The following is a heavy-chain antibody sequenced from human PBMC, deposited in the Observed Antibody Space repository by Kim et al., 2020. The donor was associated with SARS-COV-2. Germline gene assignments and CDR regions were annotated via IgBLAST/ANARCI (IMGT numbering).Heavy chain of an antibody. J-gene: IGHJ4*02. CDR3: ARRGAVAGNPVFDY. V-gene: IGHV4-39*01. D-gene: IGHD6-19*01. Sequence: SETLSLTCTVSGDTISSNYYWTWIRQSPGKGLKWIGSVFYSGRTYYSPSLRSRISFYADTSKNQFSLKVTSVTAADTAVYYCARRGAVAGNPVFDYWGQG. CDR2: VFYSGRT. CDR1: GDTISSNYY.